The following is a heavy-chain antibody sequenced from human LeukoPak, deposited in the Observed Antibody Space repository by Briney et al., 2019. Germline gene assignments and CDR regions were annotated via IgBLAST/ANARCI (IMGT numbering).Heavy chain of an antibody. Sequence: QPSETLSLTCTVSGGSISSGSYYWRWIRQPAGKGLEWIGRIYTSGSTNYNPSLKSRVTISVDTSKNQFSLKLSSVTAADTAVYYCAGGGGSDWYFDLWGRGTLVTVSS. CDR2: IYTSGST. V-gene: IGHV4-61*02. D-gene: IGHD3-16*01. CDR1: GGSISSGSYY. CDR3: AGGGGSDWYFDL. J-gene: IGHJ2*01.